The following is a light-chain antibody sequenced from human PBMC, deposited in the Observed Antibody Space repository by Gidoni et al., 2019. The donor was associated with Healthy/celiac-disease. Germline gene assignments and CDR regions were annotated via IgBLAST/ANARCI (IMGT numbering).Light chain of an antibody. CDR1: QVISNY. J-gene: IGKJ3*01. CDR2: DAS. CDR3: QKYNSAPLT. V-gene: IGKV1-27*01. Sequence: DIHITQSPSSLSASVRDRVTITCPASQVISNYLTWYQQKPGNVPKLLIYDASTLQSGVPSRFSGSGSGTDFTLTISSLQPEDIATYYCQKYNSAPLTFGPGTKVDIK.